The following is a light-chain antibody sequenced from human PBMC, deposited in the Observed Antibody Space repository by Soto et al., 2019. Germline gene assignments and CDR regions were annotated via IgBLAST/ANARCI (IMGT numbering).Light chain of an antibody. J-gene: IGKJ1*01. CDR3: QQYGSSPWT. Sequence: EIVLTQSPGTLSLSPGEGATLSCRASQSVSRSYLAWYQQKPGQAPRLLIYIASTRAPGIPDRFSGSGSGTDFTLTISRLEPEDFAVYYCQQYGSSPWTFGQGTKVEIK. CDR2: IAS. V-gene: IGKV3-20*01. CDR1: QSVSRSY.